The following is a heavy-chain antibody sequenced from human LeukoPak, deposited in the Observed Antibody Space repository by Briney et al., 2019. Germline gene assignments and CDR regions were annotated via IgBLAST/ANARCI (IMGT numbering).Heavy chain of an antibody. D-gene: IGHD6-13*01. J-gene: IGHJ4*02. V-gene: IGHV1-2*02. CDR3: ARAPRRASSWYDY. Sequence: GASVKVSCKASGYIFTDYYIHWIRQAPGQGLEWMGWIDPNNGGTNSAQKFQGGVTMTRDTSIDTAYMELSRLRPDDTAVYSCARAPRRASSWYDYWGQGTLVTVSS. CDR1: GYIFTDYY. CDR2: IDPNNGGT.